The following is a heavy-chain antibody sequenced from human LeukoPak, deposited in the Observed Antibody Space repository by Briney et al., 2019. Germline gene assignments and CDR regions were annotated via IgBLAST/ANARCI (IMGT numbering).Heavy chain of an antibody. CDR2: IYYSGST. CDR1: GGSISSYY. J-gene: IGHJ6*02. Sequence: SETLSLTCTVSGGSISSYYWSWIRQPPGKGLEWNGYIYYSGSTNYNPSLKSRVTISVDTSKNQFSLKLSSVTAADTAVYYCARGPGRENYYGMDVWGQGTTVTVSS. CDR3: ARGPGRENYYGMDV. D-gene: IGHD2-2*01. V-gene: IGHV4-59*01.